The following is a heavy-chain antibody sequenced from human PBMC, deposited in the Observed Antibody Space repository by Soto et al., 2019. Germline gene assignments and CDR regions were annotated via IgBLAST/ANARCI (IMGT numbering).Heavy chain of an antibody. CDR3: ARAPGSSGYSDYLDY. CDR2: IYSGGST. V-gene: IGHV3-53*01. CDR1: GFTVSSSY. J-gene: IGHJ4*02. Sequence: GGSLRLSCAASGFTVSSSYMSWVRQAPGQGLEWVLVIYSGGSTYYADSVKGRFTISRDNSKNTLYLQMNSLRAEDTAVYYCARAPGSSGYSDYLDYWGQGTLVTVSS. D-gene: IGHD3-22*01.